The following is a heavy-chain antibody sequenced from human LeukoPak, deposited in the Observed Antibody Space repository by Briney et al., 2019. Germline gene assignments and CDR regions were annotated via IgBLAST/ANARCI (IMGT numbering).Heavy chain of an antibody. CDR2: FDPEDGET. V-gene: IGHV1-24*01. CDR1: GYTLTELS. Sequence: ASVKVSCKVSGYTLTELSMHWVRQAPGKGLEWMGGFDPEDGETIYAQKFQGRVTVTEDTSTDTAYMELSSLRSEDTAVYYCATAQYYYGSGSYYNDYWGQGTLVTVSS. J-gene: IGHJ4*02. D-gene: IGHD3-10*01. CDR3: ATAQYYYGSGSYYNDY.